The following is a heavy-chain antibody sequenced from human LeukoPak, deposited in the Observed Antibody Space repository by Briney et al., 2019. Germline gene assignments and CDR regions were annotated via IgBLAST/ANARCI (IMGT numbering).Heavy chain of an antibody. V-gene: IGHV3-48*01. CDR1: GFTFSSYS. CDR3: ARTLGYCSSTNCFLTFDY. Sequence: GGSLRLSCAASGFTFSSYSMNWVRQAPGKGLEWVSYISSSSGIIFYADSVKGRFTISRDNAKNSLYLQMDSLRAEDTAVYYCARTLGYCSSTNCFLTFDYWGQGTLVTVSS. CDR2: ISSSSGII. D-gene: IGHD2-2*01. J-gene: IGHJ4*02.